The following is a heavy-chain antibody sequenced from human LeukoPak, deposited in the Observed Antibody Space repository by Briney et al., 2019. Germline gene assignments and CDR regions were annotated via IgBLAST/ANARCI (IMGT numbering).Heavy chain of an antibody. CDR1: GGSISTYY. J-gene: IGHJ4*02. V-gene: IGHV4-59*01. CDR2: ICHSGST. CDR3: ARGGGYASPVGY. Sequence: SETLSLTCTLSGGSISTYYWSWIRQPPGKGLEWIGYICHSGSTNYNPSLKSRVTISVDTSKNQFSLKLSSVTAADTAVYYCARGGGYASPVGYWGQGALVTVSS. D-gene: IGHD5-12*01.